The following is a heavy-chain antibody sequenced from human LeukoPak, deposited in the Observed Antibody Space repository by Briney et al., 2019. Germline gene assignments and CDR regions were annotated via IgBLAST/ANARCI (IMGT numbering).Heavy chain of an antibody. CDR3: ARGFYGSGANWFDP. Sequence: PSETLSLTCTVSGYSISSGYYWGWIRQPPGKGLEWIGSIYHSGSTYYNPSLKSRVTISLDTSNNQFSLKLSSVTTADTAVYYCARGFYGSGANWFDPWGQGTLVTVSS. CDR1: GYSISSGYY. CDR2: IYHSGST. D-gene: IGHD3-10*01. V-gene: IGHV4-38-2*02. J-gene: IGHJ5*02.